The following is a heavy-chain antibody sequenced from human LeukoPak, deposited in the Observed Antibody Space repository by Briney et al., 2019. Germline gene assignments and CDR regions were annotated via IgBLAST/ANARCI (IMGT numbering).Heavy chain of an antibody. CDR1: GITFSQDW. CDR3: ASYPTGRGYSYYEYYFDY. J-gene: IGHJ4*02. V-gene: IGHV3-11*01. Sequence: TGGSLRLSCVASGITFSQDWMSWIRQAPGKGLEWVSYISSSGSTIYYADSVKGRFTISRDNAKNSLYLQMNSLRAEDTAVYYCASYPTGRGYSYYEYYFDYWGQGTLVTVSS. D-gene: IGHD5-18*01. CDR2: ISSSGSTI.